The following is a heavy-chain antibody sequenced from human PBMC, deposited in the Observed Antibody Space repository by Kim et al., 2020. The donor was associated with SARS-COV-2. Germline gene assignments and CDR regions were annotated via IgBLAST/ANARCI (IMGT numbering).Heavy chain of an antibody. J-gene: IGHJ4*02. CDR3: ARRIAAHDY. Sequence: SETLSLTCAVYGGSFSGYYWSWIRQPPGKGLEWIGEINHSGSTNYNPSLKSRVTISVDTSKNQFSLKLSSVTAADTAVYYCARRIAAHDYWGQGTLVTVSS. V-gene: IGHV4-34*01. CDR2: INHSGST. D-gene: IGHD6-6*01. CDR1: GGSFSGYY.